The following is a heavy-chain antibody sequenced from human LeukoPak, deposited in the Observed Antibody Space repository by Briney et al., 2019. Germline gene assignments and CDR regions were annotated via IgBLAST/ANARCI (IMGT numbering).Heavy chain of an antibody. CDR3: AKGTLGHYYDSSGYYHLSFDY. CDR1: EFTFTSYA. D-gene: IGHD3-22*01. CDR2: ISGSGGST. J-gene: IGHJ4*02. V-gene: IGHV3-23*01. Sequence: GGSLSLSCAASEFTFTSYAMTWVRQAPGKGLEWVSGISGSGGSTYFADSVKGRFTISRDNSKNTLYLLMNSLRAEDTAVYYCAKGTLGHYYDSSGYYHLSFDYWGQGTLVTVSS.